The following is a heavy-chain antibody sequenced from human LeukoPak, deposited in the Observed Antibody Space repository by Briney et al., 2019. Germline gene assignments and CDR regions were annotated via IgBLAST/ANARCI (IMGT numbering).Heavy chain of an antibody. V-gene: IGHV1-18*01. CDR1: GYTFTSYG. CDR2: ISRYNGET. CDR3: ARDRWYDKSDYYYNLDH. D-gene: IGHD3-22*01. Sequence: ASVKVSCKASGYTFTSYGISWVRQAPGQGLEWMGWISRYNGETNIAQKFQGRVTMTTDTSTSTAYMEVRSLRSDDTAVYYCARDRWYDKSDYYYNLDHWGQGTLVTVSS. J-gene: IGHJ4*02.